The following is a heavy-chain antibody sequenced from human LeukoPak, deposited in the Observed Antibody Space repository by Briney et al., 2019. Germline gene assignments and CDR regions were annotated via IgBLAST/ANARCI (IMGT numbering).Heavy chain of an antibody. CDR1: GGSISSSSYY. Sequence: PSETLSLTCTVSGGSISSSSYYWGWIRQPPGKGLEWIGNMYYSGSIYYNPSLKSRVTISVDTSKNQFSLNLNSVTAADTAVYYCARRTCYSYGFSHWGAGTMLTVSS. J-gene: IGHJ4*02. D-gene: IGHD2-2*02. V-gene: IGHV4-39*01. CDR2: MYYSGSI. CDR3: ARRTCYSYGFSH.